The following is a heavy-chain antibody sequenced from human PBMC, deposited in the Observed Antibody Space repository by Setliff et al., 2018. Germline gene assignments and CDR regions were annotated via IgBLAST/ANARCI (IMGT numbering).Heavy chain of an antibody. V-gene: IGHV3-23*01. CDR3: ARVFTILGVVPSEAHAFDI. J-gene: IGHJ3*02. CDR1: GFTFSSYA. CDR2: ISGSGGST. Sequence: GGSLRLSCAASGFTFSSYAMSWVRQAPGKWLEWVSAISGSGGSTYYADSVKGRFTISIDNAKTSLYLQMNSLRAEDTAVYYCARVFTILGVVPSEAHAFDIWGQGTMVTVSS. D-gene: IGHD3-3*01.